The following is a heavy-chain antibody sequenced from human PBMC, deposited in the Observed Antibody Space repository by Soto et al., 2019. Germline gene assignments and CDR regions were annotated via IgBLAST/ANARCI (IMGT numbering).Heavy chain of an antibody. Sequence: GGSLRLSCAASGFTFSSYSMNWVRQAPGKGLECVSYISSSSSTIYYADSVKGRFTISRDNAKNSLYLQMNSLRDEDTAVYYCARGLYYYDSSGYWRYWGKGTLVTVSS. V-gene: IGHV3-48*02. CDR1: GFTFSSYS. D-gene: IGHD3-22*01. CDR2: ISSSSSTI. CDR3: ARGLYYYDSSGYWRY. J-gene: IGHJ4*02.